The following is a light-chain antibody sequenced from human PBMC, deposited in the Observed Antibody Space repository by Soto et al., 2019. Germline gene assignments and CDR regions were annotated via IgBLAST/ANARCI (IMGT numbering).Light chain of an antibody. CDR1: QSVSSSY. V-gene: IGKV3-20*01. CDR2: GAS. J-gene: IGKJ3*01. CDR3: QQCCSFLT. Sequence: EIVLTQSPGTLSLSPGERATLSCRASQSVSSSYLAWYQQKPGQAPRLLIYGASSRATGIPDRFSGSESGTDFTLTISRLEPAEFALYYCQQCCSFLTFGAGAKVVI.